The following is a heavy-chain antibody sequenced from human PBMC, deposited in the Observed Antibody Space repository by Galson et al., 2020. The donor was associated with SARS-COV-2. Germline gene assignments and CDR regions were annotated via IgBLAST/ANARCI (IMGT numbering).Heavy chain of an antibody. CDR1: GFTFTNYY. Sequence: GESLKISCAASGFTFTNYYMSWIRQAPGKGLEWVSYISSTGSTKYYADSVKGRITISRDNAKNSLFLQMNSLRAEDTAVYYCARAAGDWEPLVYYYYHMDVWGKGTTVTVSS. CDR3: ARAAGDWEPLVYYYYHMDV. D-gene: IGHD1-26*01. V-gene: IGHV3-11*01. J-gene: IGHJ6*03. CDR2: ISSTGSTK.